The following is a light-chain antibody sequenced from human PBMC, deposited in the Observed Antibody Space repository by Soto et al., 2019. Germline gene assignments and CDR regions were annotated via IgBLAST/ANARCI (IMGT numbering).Light chain of an antibody. V-gene: IGKV1-5*03. CDR3: QHYNSYSEA. CDR2: KAS. CDR1: QSISSW. Sequence: DLQMTQSPSTLSASVGDRVTITCRASQSISSWVAWYQQKPGKAPKLLIYKASTLKSGVPSRFSGSGSGTEFTLTISSLQPDDFATYYCQHYNSYSEAVGQGTKVDIK. J-gene: IGKJ1*01.